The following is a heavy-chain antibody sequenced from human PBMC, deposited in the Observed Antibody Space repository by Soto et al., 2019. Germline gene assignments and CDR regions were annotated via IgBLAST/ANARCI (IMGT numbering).Heavy chain of an antibody. J-gene: IGHJ6*03. V-gene: IGHV1-18*01. Sequence: ASVKVSCKASGYTFTSYGISWVRQAPGQGLEWMGWISAYNGNTNYAQKLQGRVTMTTDTSTSTAYMELRSLRSDDTAVYYCARDLGVYSITIFGVVAEGWYYYYMDVWGKGTTVTVSS. CDR2: ISAYNGNT. CDR1: GYTFTSYG. D-gene: IGHD3-3*01. CDR3: ARDLGVYSITIFGVVAEGWYYYYMDV.